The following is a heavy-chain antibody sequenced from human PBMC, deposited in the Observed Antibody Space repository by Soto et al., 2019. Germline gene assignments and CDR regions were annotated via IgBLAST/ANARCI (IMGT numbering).Heavy chain of an antibody. CDR3: ATSNIVTISVPQKDYYGMDV. Sequence: ASVKVSCKASGYTFTSYAMHWVRQAPGQRLEWMGWINAGNGNTKYSQKFQGRVTITRDTSASTAYMELSSLRSEDTAVYYCATSNIVTISVPQKDYYGMDVWGQGTTVTV. J-gene: IGHJ6*02. CDR1: GYTFTSYA. CDR2: INAGNGNT. V-gene: IGHV1-3*01. D-gene: IGHD3-3*01.